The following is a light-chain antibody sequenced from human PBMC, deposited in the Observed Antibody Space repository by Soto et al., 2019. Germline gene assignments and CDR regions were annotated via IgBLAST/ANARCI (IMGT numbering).Light chain of an antibody. J-gene: IGKJ2*03. Sequence: DIQMTQSPSTLSASVGDRVTITCRASQSISWWLAWYQLKPGKAPKLLIYKASSLQSGVPSRFSGSGSGTEFTLTISSLQHDDFATYYCQQYNNYYSFGQGTKLEI. V-gene: IGKV1-5*03. CDR3: QQYNNYYS. CDR2: KAS. CDR1: QSISWW.